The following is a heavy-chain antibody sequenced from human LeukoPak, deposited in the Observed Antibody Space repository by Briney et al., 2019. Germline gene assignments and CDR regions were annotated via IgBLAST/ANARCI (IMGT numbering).Heavy chain of an antibody. J-gene: IGHJ5*02. Sequence: GASVKVSCKASGHTFTSYDINWVRQATGQGLEWMGWMNPNSGNTGYAQKFQGRVTMTRNTSISTAYMELSSLRSEDTAVYYCARGGTGRWSYIGVVGNWSDPWGQGTLVTVSS. CDR1: GHTFTSYD. CDR3: ARGGTGRWSYIGVVGNWSDP. V-gene: IGHV1-8*01. CDR2: MNPNSGNT. D-gene: IGHD4-23*01.